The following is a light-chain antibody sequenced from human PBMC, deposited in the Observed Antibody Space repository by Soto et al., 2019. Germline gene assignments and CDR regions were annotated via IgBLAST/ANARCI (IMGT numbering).Light chain of an antibody. CDR3: QQYKSSWT. CDR1: QIIDTW. Sequence: DIQMTQSPSTLSASVGDRVTITCRASQIIDTWLAWYQQKPGKAPKVLISKVSNLESGVPLRFSGSGSGTEFTLTISSLQPDDFATYYCQQYKSSWTFGQGTKVDIK. J-gene: IGKJ1*01. V-gene: IGKV1-5*03. CDR2: KVS.